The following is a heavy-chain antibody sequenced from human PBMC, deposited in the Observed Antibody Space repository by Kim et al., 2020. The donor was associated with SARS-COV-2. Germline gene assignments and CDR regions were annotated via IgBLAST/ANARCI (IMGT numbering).Heavy chain of an antibody. Sequence: ADSLKGRFTISRDNSKNTLYLQMNSLRAEETAVYYCAKGVDSTGYYNWFDPWGQGALVTVSS. J-gene: IGHJ5*02. D-gene: IGHD3-22*01. CDR3: AKGVDSTGYYNWFDP. V-gene: IGHV3-23*01.